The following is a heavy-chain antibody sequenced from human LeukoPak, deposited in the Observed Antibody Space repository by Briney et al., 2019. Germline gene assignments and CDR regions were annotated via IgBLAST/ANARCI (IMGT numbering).Heavy chain of an antibody. CDR1: EFTFSSYA. CDR2: ISGSGGST. Sequence: PGGSLRLSCAASEFTFSSYAMSWVRQAPGKGLEWVSAISGSGGSTYYADSVKGRFTISRDNSKNTLYLQMNSLRAEDTAVYYCAKELPGYFDWLYPFDYWGQGTLVTVSS. D-gene: IGHD3-9*01. CDR3: AKELPGYFDWLYPFDY. V-gene: IGHV3-23*01. J-gene: IGHJ4*02.